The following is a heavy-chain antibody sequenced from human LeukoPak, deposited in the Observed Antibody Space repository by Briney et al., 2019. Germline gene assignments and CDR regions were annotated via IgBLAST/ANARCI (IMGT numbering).Heavy chain of an antibody. D-gene: IGHD6-13*01. CDR3: ARVLGSSWSGRFDY. Sequence: GGSLRLSCAASGFTFSSYGMHWVRQAPGKGLEWVAVIWYDGSNKYYADSVKGRFTISRDNSKNTLYLQMNSLRAEDTAVYYCARVLGSSWSGRFDYWGQGTLVTVSS. J-gene: IGHJ4*02. CDR2: IWYDGSNK. CDR1: GFTFSSYG. V-gene: IGHV3-33*01.